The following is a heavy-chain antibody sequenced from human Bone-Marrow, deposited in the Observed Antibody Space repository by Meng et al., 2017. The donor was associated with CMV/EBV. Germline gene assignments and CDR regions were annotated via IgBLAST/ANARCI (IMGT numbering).Heavy chain of an antibody. J-gene: IGHJ6*02. D-gene: IGHD3-3*01. V-gene: IGHV3-23*03. CDR3: AKSSYDGDFWSGYYYYYYGMDV. Sequence: GESLKISCAASGFTFSSYAMSWVRQAPGKGLKWVSVIYSGGSSTYYADSVKGRFTISRDNSKNTLYLQMNSLRAEDTAVYYCAKSSYDGDFWSGYYYYYYGMDVWGQGTTVTVSS. CDR2: IYSGGSST. CDR1: GFTFSSYA.